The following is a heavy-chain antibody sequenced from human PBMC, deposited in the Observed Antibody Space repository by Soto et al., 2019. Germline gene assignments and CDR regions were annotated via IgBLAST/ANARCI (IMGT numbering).Heavy chain of an antibody. V-gene: IGHV4-39*01. CDR2: IYYSGST. D-gene: IGHD4-4*01. Sequence: SSETLSLTCTVSGGSISSSSYYWGWIRQPPGKGLEWIGSIYYSGSTYYNPSLKSRVTISVDTSKNQFSLKLSSVTAADTAVYYCASGGYSNLDNWFDPWGQGTLVTVS. CDR3: ASGGYSNLDNWFDP. J-gene: IGHJ5*02. CDR1: GGSISSSSYY.